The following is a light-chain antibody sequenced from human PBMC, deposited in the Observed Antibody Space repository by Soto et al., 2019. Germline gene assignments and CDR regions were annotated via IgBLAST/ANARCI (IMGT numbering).Light chain of an antibody. Sequence: DIQMTQSPSTLSASAGDRVTITCRASQSIMTLVAWYQQKPGKAPKPLIYRASALEAWVPSRFSGSGSGTEFTLTISSLQTDDFATYYCQQYITYPTFGQGTKVEIK. CDR1: QSIMTL. J-gene: IGKJ1*01. CDR2: RAS. CDR3: QQYITYPT. V-gene: IGKV1-5*03.